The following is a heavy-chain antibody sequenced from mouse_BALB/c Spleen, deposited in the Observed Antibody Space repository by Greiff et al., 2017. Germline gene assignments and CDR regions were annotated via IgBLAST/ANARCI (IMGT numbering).Heavy chain of an antibody. CDR3: ARGLLRLPFAY. J-gene: IGHJ3*01. CDR1: GFTFSDYY. D-gene: IGHD1-2*01. CDR2: ISDGGSYT. V-gene: IGHV5-4*02. Sequence: EVHLVESGGGLVKPGGSLKLSCAASGFTFSDYYMYWVRQTPEKRLEWVATISDGGSYTYYPDSVKGRFTISRDNAKNNLYLQMSSLKSEDTAMYYCARGLLRLPFAYWGQGTLVTVSA.